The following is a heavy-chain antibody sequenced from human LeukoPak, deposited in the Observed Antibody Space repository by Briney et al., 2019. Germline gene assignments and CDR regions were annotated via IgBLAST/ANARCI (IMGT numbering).Heavy chain of an antibody. J-gene: IGHJ6*03. D-gene: IGHD4-11*01. CDR3: ARGRVSLSTWYSTYYYYFYMDV. V-gene: IGHV4-59*01. CDR1: DDSITMYY. CDR2: VDHTGST. Sequence: NPSETLSLTCSVSDDSITMYYWTWIRQPPGKGLEWIGYVDHTGSTNFYPSLNGRVSISRDTSKNLFSLRLRSVTAADTAVYFCARGRVSLSTWYSTYYYYFYMDVWGKGTTVTVSS.